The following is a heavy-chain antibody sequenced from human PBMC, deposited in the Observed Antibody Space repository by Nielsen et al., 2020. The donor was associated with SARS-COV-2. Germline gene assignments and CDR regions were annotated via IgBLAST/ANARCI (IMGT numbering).Heavy chain of an antibody. J-gene: IGHJ3*01. CDR1: GFTFSSYA. CDR3: ARDWSRAFDV. V-gene: IGHV3-30-3*01. CDR2: ISYDGSNK. Sequence: GESLKISCAASGFTFSSYAMHWVRQAPGKGLEWVAVISYDGSNKYYADSVKGRFTISRDNSKNMLYLQMNSLRVEDTAVYYCARDWSRAFDVWGQGTMVTVSS.